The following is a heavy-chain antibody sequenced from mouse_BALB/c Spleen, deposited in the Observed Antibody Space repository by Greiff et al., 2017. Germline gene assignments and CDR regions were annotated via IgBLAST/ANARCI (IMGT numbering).Heavy chain of an antibody. V-gene: IGHV3-6*02. CDR2: ISYDGSN. CDR1: GYSITSGYY. D-gene: IGHD2-14*01. J-gene: IGHJ2*01. CDR3: ARVRYDGFDY. Sequence: VQLKESGPGLVKPSQSLSLTCSVTGYSITSGYYWNWIRQFPGNKLEWMGYISYDGSNNYNPSLKNRISITRDTSKNQFFLKLNSVTTEDTATYYCARVRYDGFDYWGQGTTLTVSS.